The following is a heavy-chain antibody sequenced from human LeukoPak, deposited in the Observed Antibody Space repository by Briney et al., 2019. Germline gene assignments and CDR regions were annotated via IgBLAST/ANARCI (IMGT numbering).Heavy chain of an antibody. Sequence: TGESLKISCKGSGYSITSYWIGWVRQMPGKGLEWMGIIYPGDSDTRYSPSFQGQVTISADKSISTAYLQWSSLKASDTAMYYCASTTVTAREEYYFEYWGQGTLVTVSS. CDR1: GYSITSYW. J-gene: IGHJ4*02. V-gene: IGHV5-51*01. CDR3: ASTTVTAREEYYFEY. D-gene: IGHD4-17*01. CDR2: IYPGDSDT.